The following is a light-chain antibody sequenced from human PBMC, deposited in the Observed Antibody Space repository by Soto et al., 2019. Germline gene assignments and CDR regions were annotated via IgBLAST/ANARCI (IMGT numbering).Light chain of an antibody. CDR1: ESITSTY. CDR3: QQYGSSPQWT. V-gene: IGKV3-20*01. Sequence: EIVLTQSPGTLSLSPGERATLSCRASESITSTYLAWYQQKPGQAPRLLIYGASSRATGIPDRFSGSGSGTDFTLTISRLDPEDSAVYYCQQYGSSPQWTFGQGTKVEIE. CDR2: GAS. J-gene: IGKJ1*01.